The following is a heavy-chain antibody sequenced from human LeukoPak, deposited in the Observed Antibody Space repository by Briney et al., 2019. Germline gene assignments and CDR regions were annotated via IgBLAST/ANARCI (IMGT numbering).Heavy chain of an antibody. CDR3: ARERREGGSSWIDY. J-gene: IGHJ4*02. CDR2: IFYSGST. V-gene: IGHV4-30-4*01. D-gene: IGHD6-13*01. Sequence: SETLSLTCTVSGGSISSGDYYWSWIRQPPGKGLEWIGHIFYSGSTYYNPSLMRRLTISVDTSKNQFSLKLSSVTPADTAVYYCARERREGGSSWIDYWGRGTVVTVSS. CDR1: GGSISSGDYY.